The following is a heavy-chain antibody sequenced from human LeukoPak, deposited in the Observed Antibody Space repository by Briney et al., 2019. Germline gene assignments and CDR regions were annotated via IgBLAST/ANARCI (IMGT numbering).Heavy chain of an antibody. CDR3: GMSGDRVPLQDDVFDV. CDR2: IYPGDSGP. Sequence: GESLKISCKVSGYSFTSYCIGWVRQMPGKGLEWRGIIYPGDSGPTYSPSFQGQVTISVEKSINTAYLQWSSLQASDTAMYYCGMSGDRVPLQDDVFDVWGQGTMVTVST. V-gene: IGHV5-51*01. D-gene: IGHD1-26*01. J-gene: IGHJ3*01. CDR1: GYSFTSYC.